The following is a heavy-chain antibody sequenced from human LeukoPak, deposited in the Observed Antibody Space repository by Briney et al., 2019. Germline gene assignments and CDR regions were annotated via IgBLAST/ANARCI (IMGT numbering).Heavy chain of an antibody. Sequence: SETLSLTCAVYGGSFSGYYWSWIRQPPGKGLEWIGYIYNSGSTYYNPSLKSRVTISVDTSKNQFSLRLSSVTAADAAVYYCVRDRELNYWGQGTLVTVSS. CDR1: GGSFSGYY. V-gene: IGHV4-59*01. D-gene: IGHD1-26*01. CDR2: IYNSGST. CDR3: VRDRELNY. J-gene: IGHJ4*02.